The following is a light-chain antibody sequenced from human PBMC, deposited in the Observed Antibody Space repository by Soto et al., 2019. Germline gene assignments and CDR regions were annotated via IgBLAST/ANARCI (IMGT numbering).Light chain of an antibody. CDR1: QSVSSS. Sequence: EIVMTQSPATLSVSPGERATLSCRASQSVSSSLAWFQQKPGQPPRLLIYGAPTRAAGIPARFSGSGSGTDFTLTISSLQPEDFAVYYCHQYNNWKTFGQGTRVEIK. V-gene: IGKV3-15*01. J-gene: IGKJ1*01. CDR2: GAP. CDR3: HQYNNWKT.